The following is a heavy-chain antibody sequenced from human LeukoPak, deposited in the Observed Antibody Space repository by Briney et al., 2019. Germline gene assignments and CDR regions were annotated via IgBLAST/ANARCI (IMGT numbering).Heavy chain of an antibody. D-gene: IGHD3-9*01. J-gene: IGHJ3*01. Sequence: GGSLRLSCAASGFTFSNTWTNWVRQAPGKGLEWVGRIKSKTDGGTTDYAAPVKGRFTISRDDSKDTLYLQMNSLRTEDTALYYCARDWYHAFDFWGQGTMVTVSS. CDR3: ARDWYHAFDF. CDR1: GFTFSNTW. V-gene: IGHV3-15*07. CDR2: IKSKTDGGTT.